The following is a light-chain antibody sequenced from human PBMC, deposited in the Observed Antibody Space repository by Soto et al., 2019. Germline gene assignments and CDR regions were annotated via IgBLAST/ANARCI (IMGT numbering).Light chain of an antibody. CDR3: SSYAGSKNYV. J-gene: IGLJ1*01. CDR2: EVS. V-gene: IGLV2-8*01. CDR1: SSAVGGYNY. Sequence: QSVLTQPPSASGSPGQSVTISCTGTSSAVGGYNYVSWYQQHPGKAPKLMIYEVSKRPSGVPDRFSGSKSGNTASLTVSGLQAEDEADSYCSSYAGSKNYVFGTGTKVTVL.